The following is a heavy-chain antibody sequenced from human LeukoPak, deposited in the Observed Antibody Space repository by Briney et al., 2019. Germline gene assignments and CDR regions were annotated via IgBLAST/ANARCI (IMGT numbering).Heavy chain of an antibody. J-gene: IGHJ5*02. CDR1: GSTFSSYS. Sequence: PGGSLRLSCASSGSTFSSYSMNWVRQAPGKGLEWVSSISSSSSYIYYADSVKGRFTISRDNAKNSLYLQMNSLRAEDTAVYYCASVLVGYYYDSSGTTWGQGTLVTVSS. D-gene: IGHD3-22*01. V-gene: IGHV3-21*01. CDR2: ISSSSSYI. CDR3: ASVLVGYYYDSSGTT.